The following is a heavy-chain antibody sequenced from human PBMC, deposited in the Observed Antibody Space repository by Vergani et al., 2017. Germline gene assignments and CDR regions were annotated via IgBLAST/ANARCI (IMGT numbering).Heavy chain of an antibody. D-gene: IGHD2-8*01. J-gene: IGHJ6*03. CDR2: IDHTGRP. CDR3: ARVNTDTNGHLYYYYYMDV. V-gene: IGHV4-34*01. Sequence: QVQLQQWGGGLLKPSETLSLTCVVNGGSFTSYHWTWIRQSPGEGLEWVGDIDHTGRPDYNPSLKSRLTMSVDNSRNQFSLTLNSVAATDTAISFCARVNTDTNGHLYYYYYMDVWGQGTAVTVS. CDR1: GGSFTSYH.